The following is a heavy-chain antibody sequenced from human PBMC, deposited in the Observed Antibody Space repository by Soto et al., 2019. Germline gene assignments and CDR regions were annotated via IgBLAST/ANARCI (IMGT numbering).Heavy chain of an antibody. CDR1: GFILNNYA. D-gene: IGHD7-27*01. CDR2: IGGTDGDSDEVP. Sequence: VQLLESGGDLVQPGGSLRLACVASGFILNNYAMSWVRQAPGKGLEWVSTIGGTDGDSDEVPWYEDSVKGRFTISRDSSANTLFLHMDNLRAEDSALYYCVKRGRNWGAFEFWGQGTTVVVSS. J-gene: IGHJ3*01. V-gene: IGHV3-23*01. CDR3: VKRGRNWGAFEF.